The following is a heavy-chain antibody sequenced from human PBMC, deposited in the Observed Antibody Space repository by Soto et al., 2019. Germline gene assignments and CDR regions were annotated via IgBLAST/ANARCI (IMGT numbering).Heavy chain of an antibody. Sequence: SVKVSCKASGGTFSSYAITWVRQAPGQGLDWMGGIIPIFGTANYAQKFQGRVTITADKSTSTAYMELSSLRSEDTAVYYCARDQITVTGQLDYWGQGTLVTVSS. CDR3: ARDQITVTGQLDY. J-gene: IGHJ4*02. CDR1: GGTFSSYA. D-gene: IGHD6-19*01. V-gene: IGHV1-69*06. CDR2: IIPIFGTA.